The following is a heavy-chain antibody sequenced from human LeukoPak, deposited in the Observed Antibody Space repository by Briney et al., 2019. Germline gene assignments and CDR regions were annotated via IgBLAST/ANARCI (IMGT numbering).Heavy chain of an antibody. J-gene: IGHJ4*02. CDR1: GGTFSSYA. Sequence: ASVKVSCKASGGTFSSYAISWVRQAPGQGLEWMGRIIPILGIANYAQKFQGRVTITADKSTSTAYMELSSLRSEDTAVYYCARDRVVVPAAIDYWGQGTLVTVSS. CDR3: ARDRVVVPAAIDY. CDR2: IIPILGIA. D-gene: IGHD2-2*01. V-gene: IGHV1-69*04.